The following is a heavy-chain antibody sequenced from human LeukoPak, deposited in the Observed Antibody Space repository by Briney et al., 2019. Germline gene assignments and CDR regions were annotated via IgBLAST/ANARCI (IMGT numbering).Heavy chain of an antibody. D-gene: IGHD3-9*01. Sequence: SETLSLTCTVSGGSISSGSYYWSWIRQPAGKGLEWIGRIYTSGSTNYNPSLKSRVTISVDTSKNQFSLKLSSVTAADTAVYYCARGPHFELNWFDPWGQGTLVTVSS. CDR3: ARGPHFELNWFDP. V-gene: IGHV4-61*02. CDR1: GGSISSGSYY. CDR2: IYTSGST. J-gene: IGHJ5*02.